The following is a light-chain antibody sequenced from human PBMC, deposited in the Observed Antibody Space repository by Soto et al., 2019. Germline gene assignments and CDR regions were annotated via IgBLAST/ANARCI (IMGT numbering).Light chain of an antibody. CDR2: DAS. CDR1: QSIGDW. CDR3: QQNNSSPLT. J-gene: IGKJ1*01. V-gene: IGKV1-5*01. Sequence: DIHMTQSPSTLSASVGDRITITCRASQSIGDWLAWFQQKPGKAPRLLIYDASNLESGVPLRFSGRGSGTEFTLTISSLQPDDFATYYCQQNNSSPLTFGQGTKVDIK.